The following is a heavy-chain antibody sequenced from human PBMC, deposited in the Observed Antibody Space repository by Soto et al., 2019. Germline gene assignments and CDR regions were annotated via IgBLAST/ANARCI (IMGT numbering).Heavy chain of an antibody. CDR1: GYTFTSYA. D-gene: IGHD2-15*01. J-gene: IGHJ4*02. Sequence: QVQLVQSGAEVKKPGASVKISCKASGYTFTSYAMHWVRQAPGQRLEWMGWINAAKGDTKYSQKFKGRVTITRDTSASTAYKELSSLRSEDTAVYYCATGTGSGSSCYSFHVDYWGQRTLVTVSS. CDR3: ATGTGSGSSCYSFHVDY. CDR2: INAAKGDT. V-gene: IGHV1-3*01.